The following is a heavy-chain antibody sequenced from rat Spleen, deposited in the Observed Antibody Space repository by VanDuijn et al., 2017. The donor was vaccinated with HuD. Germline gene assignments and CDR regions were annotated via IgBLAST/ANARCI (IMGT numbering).Heavy chain of an antibody. J-gene: IGHJ1*01. Sequence: EVQLVESGGGLVQPGRSLKLSCAASGFTYSNYVMAWVSQAPTKGLEWVATIIYDGSRTYYRDSVKGRFTISRDNAKNTLYLQMDSLRSEDTATYYCATSPYYWYFDFWGPGTMVTVSS. CDR3: ATSPYYWYFDF. CDR1: GFTYSNYV. CDR2: IIYDGSRT. V-gene: IGHV5-29*01.